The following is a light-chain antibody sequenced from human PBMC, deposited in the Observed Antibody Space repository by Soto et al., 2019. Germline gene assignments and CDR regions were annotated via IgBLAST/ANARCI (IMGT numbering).Light chain of an antibody. V-gene: IGKV1-5*03. J-gene: IGKJ1*01. CDR1: QSVSGW. CDR2: KAS. Sequence: DIQMTQSPSTLSASVGDRVTITCVASQSVSGWLAWYQQKPGEAPNLLVYKASTLETGVPSRFNANGSGTRFTLTSGGLQPNDFATYNCQQYKTYPWTFGKGTKVEIK. CDR3: QQYKTYPWT.